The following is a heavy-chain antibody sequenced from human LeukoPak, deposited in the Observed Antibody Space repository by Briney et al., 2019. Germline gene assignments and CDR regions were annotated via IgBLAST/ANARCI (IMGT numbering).Heavy chain of an antibody. D-gene: IGHD3-22*01. V-gene: IGHV4-30-4*07. J-gene: IGHJ3*02. CDR2: IYYSGST. CDR1: GGSISSGGYS. CDR3: ARKTYYDSSGYYYYDAFDI. Sequence: SETLSLTCAVSGGSISSGGYSWSWIRQPPGKGLEWIGYIYYSGSTYYNPSLKSRVTISVDTSKNQFSVRLTSVTAADTAVYYCARKTYYDSSGYYYYDAFDIWGQGTMVTVSS.